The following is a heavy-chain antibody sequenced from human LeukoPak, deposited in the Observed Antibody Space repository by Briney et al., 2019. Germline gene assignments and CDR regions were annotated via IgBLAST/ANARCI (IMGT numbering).Heavy chain of an antibody. J-gene: IGHJ4*02. CDR1: GGSISSSNW. Sequence: SETLSLTCTVSGGSISSSNWWSWVRQPPGKGLEWIGEIYHSGSTNYNPSLKSRVTISVDKSKNQFSLKLSSVTAADTAVYYCERRGYDILTGYPYYFDYWGQGTLVTVSS. CDR2: IYHSGST. V-gene: IGHV4-4*02. CDR3: ERRGYDILTGYPYYFDY. D-gene: IGHD3-9*01.